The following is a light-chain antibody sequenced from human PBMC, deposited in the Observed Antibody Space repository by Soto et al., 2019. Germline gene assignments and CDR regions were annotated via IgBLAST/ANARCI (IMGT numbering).Light chain of an antibody. Sequence: QSALTQPPSASGSPGQSATISCTGTKSDIGVYDFVSWYQHHPGKAPRLIIYEVVQRPSGVPDRFSGSKSGNTASLTVSGLQAADEADCFCKSYAGSNTYVFGSGTKVTVL. J-gene: IGLJ1*01. CDR1: KSDIGVYDF. V-gene: IGLV2-8*01. CDR3: KSYAGSNTYV. CDR2: EVV.